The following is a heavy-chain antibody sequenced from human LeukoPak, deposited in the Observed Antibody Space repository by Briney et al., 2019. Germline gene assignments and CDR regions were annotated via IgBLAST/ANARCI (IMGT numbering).Heavy chain of an antibody. CDR3: ATPGDYGDYGAFDI. CDR1: GGSISSSNW. CDR2: IYNSGST. D-gene: IGHD4-17*01. J-gene: IGHJ3*02. V-gene: IGHV4-4*02. Sequence: SETLSLTCAVSGGSISSSNWWRWVRQPPGKGLEWIGEIYNSGSTNYNPPLKRRVTISVDKSKNQFSLKLSSVTAADTAVYYCATPGDYGDYGAFDIWGQGTMVTVSS.